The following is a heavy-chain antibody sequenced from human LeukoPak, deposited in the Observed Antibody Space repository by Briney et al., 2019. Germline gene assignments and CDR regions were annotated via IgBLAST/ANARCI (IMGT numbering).Heavy chain of an antibody. D-gene: IGHD3-22*01. V-gene: IGHV4-39*07. CDR1: GGSISSSSYY. CDR2: IYYSGST. CDR3: ARRVDYYDSSGYQFNPSETFDI. J-gene: IGHJ3*02. Sequence: SETLSLTCTVSGGSISSSSYYWGWIRQPPGKGLEWIGSIYYSGSTYYNPSLKSRVTISVDTSKNQFSLKLSSVTAADTAVYYCARRVDYYDSSGYQFNPSETFDIWGQGTMVTVSS.